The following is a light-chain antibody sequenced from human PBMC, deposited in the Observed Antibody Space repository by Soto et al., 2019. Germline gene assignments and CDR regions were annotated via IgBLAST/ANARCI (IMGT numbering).Light chain of an antibody. J-gene: IGLJ3*02. Sequence: QPVLTQPPSVSAATGQRVIISCSGSDSNVGNNYVSWYQQFPGAPPKLLIYDTSKRPSWISDRFSASKSGTSATLIISSLQTGDEAHYYCGTWDTALSAGKFGGGTKVTVL. CDR2: DTS. V-gene: IGLV1-51*01. CDR1: DSNVGNNY. CDR3: GTWDTALSAGK.